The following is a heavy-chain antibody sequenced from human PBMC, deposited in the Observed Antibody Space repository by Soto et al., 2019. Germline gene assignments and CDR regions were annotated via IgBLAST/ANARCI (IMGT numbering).Heavy chain of an antibody. CDR1: GDSISSSSYY. CDR3: ARHVDSGGWFDP. J-gene: IGHJ5*02. V-gene: IGHV4-39*01. D-gene: IGHD6-25*01. Sequence: QLQLQESGPGLVKPSETLSLTCTVSGDSISSSSYYWGWIRQPPGKGLEWIGSIYYSGSTYYNPSRKSRVTISVDTSKNQFSLKLSSVTAADTAVYYCARHVDSGGWFDPWGQGTLVTVSS. CDR2: IYYSGST.